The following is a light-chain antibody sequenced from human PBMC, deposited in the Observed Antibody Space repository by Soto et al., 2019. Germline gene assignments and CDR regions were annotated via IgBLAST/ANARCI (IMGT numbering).Light chain of an antibody. CDR1: SSDVGSYDL. J-gene: IGLJ1*01. V-gene: IGLV2-14*02. CDR3: SLYTTNSTFV. Sequence: QSVLTQPASVSGSPGQSITISCTGTSSDVGSYDLVSWYQHHPGTAPKLMISEGNKRPSGVSDRFSGSKSGDTASLTISGLQADDEADYYCSLYTTNSTFVFGAGTKVTVL. CDR2: EGN.